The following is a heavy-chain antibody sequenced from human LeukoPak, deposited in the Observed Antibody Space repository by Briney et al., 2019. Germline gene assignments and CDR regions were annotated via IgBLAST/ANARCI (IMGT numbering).Heavy chain of an antibody. D-gene: IGHD3-9*01. CDR3: AREGNDILTGYYDNWFDP. CDR1: GYTFTSYA. V-gene: IGHV1-3*01. Sequence: ASVKVSCKASGYTFTSYAMHWVRQAPGPRLEWMGWINAGNGNTKYSQKFQGRVTITRDTSAGTAYMELSSLRSEDTAVYYCAREGNDILTGYYDNWFDPWGQGTLVTVSS. J-gene: IGHJ5*02. CDR2: INAGNGNT.